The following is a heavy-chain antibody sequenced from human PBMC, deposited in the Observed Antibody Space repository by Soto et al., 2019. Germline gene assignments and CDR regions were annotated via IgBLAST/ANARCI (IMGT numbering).Heavy chain of an antibody. CDR1: GVTFSSYA. V-gene: IGHV1-69*13. CDR2: IIPIFGTA. CDR3: ARPAHYYDSSGEYYYGMDV. D-gene: IGHD3-22*01. Sequence: SVKVSCKASGVTFSSYAISWVRQAPGQGLEWMGGIIPIFGTANYAQKFQGRVTITADESTSTAYMELSSLRSEDTAVYYCARPAHYYDSSGEYYYGMDVWGQGTTVTVSS. J-gene: IGHJ6*02.